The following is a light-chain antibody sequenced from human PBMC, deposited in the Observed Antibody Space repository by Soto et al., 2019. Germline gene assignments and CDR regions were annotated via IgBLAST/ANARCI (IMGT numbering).Light chain of an antibody. CDR3: QSYDSSLSL. J-gene: IGLJ1*01. V-gene: IGLV1-40*01. CDR1: SSNIGAGYD. Sequence: QSVLTQPPSVSGAPGQRVTISCTGSSSNIGAGYDVHWYQQLPGTALKLLIYGNSNRPSGVPDRFSGSKSGTSASLAITGLQAEDEADYYCQSYDSSLSLFGTGTKVTVL. CDR2: GNS.